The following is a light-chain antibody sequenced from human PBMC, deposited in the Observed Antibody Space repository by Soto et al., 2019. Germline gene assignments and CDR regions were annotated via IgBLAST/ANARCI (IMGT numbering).Light chain of an antibody. CDR2: AAS. Sequence: DIQMTQSPSSVSASVGDRVTITCRASQGVSNWLAWYQQKPSKAPKLLVYAASTSRSGVPSRFRGSGSGTDFTFTISSLQPEDFATYYCQQANSFPYTFGQGTKLEIK. V-gene: IGKV1-12*01. J-gene: IGKJ2*01. CDR1: QGVSNW. CDR3: QQANSFPYT.